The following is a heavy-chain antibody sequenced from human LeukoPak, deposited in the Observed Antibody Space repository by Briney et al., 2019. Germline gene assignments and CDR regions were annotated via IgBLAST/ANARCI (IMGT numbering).Heavy chain of an antibody. CDR3: ARILKKARGDAFDV. J-gene: IGHJ3*01. CDR2: ISFDGTNK. D-gene: IGHD2-15*01. CDR1: GFTFSSYA. Sequence: GGSLRLSCAASGFTFSSYAMHWVRQAPGKGLEWVAVISFDGTNKNYPDSVKGRFTISRGNSENTLYMQMNSLRAEDTAVYYCARILKKARGDAFDVWGQGTMVTVSS. V-gene: IGHV3-30-3*01.